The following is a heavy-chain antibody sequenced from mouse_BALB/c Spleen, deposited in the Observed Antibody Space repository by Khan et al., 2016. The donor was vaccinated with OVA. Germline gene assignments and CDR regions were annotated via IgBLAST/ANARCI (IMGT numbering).Heavy chain of an antibody. CDR3: ARGNYYGYYVDY. CDR2: ISYSGVT. V-gene: IGHV3-2*02. CDR1: GYSITSGYA. Sequence: EVQLQESGPGLVKPSQSLSLTCTVTGYSITSGYAWNWIRQFPGNKLEWMGYISYSGVTSYTPSLKSRISITRDTSKNQFFLQLNSVTTEDTATDYCARGNYYGYYVDYWGQGTTLTVSS. J-gene: IGHJ2*01. D-gene: IGHD1-1*01.